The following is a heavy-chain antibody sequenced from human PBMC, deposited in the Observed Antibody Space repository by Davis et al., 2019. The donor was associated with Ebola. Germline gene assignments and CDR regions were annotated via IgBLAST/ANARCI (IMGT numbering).Heavy chain of an antibody. V-gene: IGHV1-69*04. CDR2: IIPILGIA. CDR3: ARGPPLRFLEWSYDNWFDP. CDR1: AGSFSSYA. D-gene: IGHD3-3*01. Sequence: SVPVSCKASAGSFSSYAISWVRQAPAQGLEWMGRIIPILGIANYAQEPQGRGNTTTDTSTSTAYKELHSLRSDDTAVYYCARGPPLRFLEWSYDNWFDPWGQGTLVTVSS. J-gene: IGHJ5*01.